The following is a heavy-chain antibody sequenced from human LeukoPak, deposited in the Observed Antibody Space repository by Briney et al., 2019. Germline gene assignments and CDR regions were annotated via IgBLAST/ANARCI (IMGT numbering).Heavy chain of an antibody. CDR1: GFTFSSYW. CDR3: ATDRGWRTSGYYLYYFEY. J-gene: IGHJ4*02. CDR2: IKNDGSST. V-gene: IGHV3-74*01. D-gene: IGHD3-3*01. Sequence: GGSLRLSCVASGFTFSSYWMHWVRQGPGKGLVWVSRIKNDGSSTSYADSVKGRFTISRDNAKNTLYLQMNSLRAEDTAVYYCATDRGWRTSGYYLYYFEYWGQGTLVTFSS.